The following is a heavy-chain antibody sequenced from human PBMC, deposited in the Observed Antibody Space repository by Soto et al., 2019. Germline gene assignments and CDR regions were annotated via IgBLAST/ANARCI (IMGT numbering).Heavy chain of an antibody. V-gene: IGHV1-2*04. CDR1: GDTVTGVY. CDR3: ATSRTSIAVAGETEYYFDY. Sequence: ASVKGSCRTSGDTVTGVYMHWVRRAPGQGLEWMGWINPNSGGTKYAQNFQGWVTMTRDSSISTAYMELSRLRSDDTAVYYCATSRTSIAVAGETEYYFDYWGQGTLVTVSS. CDR2: INPNSGGT. J-gene: IGHJ4*02. D-gene: IGHD6-19*01.